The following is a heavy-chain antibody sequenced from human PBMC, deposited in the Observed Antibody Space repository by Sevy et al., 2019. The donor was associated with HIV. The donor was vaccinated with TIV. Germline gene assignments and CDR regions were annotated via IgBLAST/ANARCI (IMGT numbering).Heavy chain of an antibody. D-gene: IGHD2-8*01. J-gene: IGHJ6*02. Sequence: GGSLRLSCAASGFSLTTSDMHWVRQAPGKGLEWVAYVRNDGSNKYYADCVRDQFTISRDSPKNTLYLQMNSLRDEDTAIYYCARGRKTTEEWLEELDYYYGLDVWGQGTTVTVSS. CDR1: GFSLTTSD. CDR2: VRNDGSNK. CDR3: ARGRKTTEEWLEELDYYYGLDV. V-gene: IGHV3-30*02.